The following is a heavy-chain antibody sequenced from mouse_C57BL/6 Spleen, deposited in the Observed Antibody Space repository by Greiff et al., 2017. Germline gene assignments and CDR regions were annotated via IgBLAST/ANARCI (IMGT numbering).Heavy chain of an antibody. CDR2: IWRGGST. V-gene: IGHV2-5*01. Sequence: QVQLKQSGPGLVQPSQSLSITCTVSGFSLTSYGVHWVRQSPGKGLEWLGGIWRGGSTDYNAAFMSRLSITKDNSKSQVFFKMNSLQADDTAIYYCAKRDYGSGYAMDYWGQGTSVTVSS. CDR3: AKRDYGSGYAMDY. J-gene: IGHJ4*01. CDR1: GFSLTSYG. D-gene: IGHD1-1*01.